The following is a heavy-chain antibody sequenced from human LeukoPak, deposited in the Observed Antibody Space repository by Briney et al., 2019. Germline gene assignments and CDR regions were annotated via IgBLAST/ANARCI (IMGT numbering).Heavy chain of an antibody. CDR3: ARDMRGIAVAGTPQASDY. CDR2: INPSGGST. J-gene: IGHJ4*02. V-gene: IGHV1-46*01. CDR1: GYTFTSYY. Sequence: ASVKVSCKASGYTFTSYYMHWVRQAPGQGLEWMGIINPSGGSTSYAQKFQGRVTMTRDTSTSTVYMELSSLRSEDTAVYYCARDMRGIAVAGTPQASDYWGQGTLVTVSS. D-gene: IGHD6-19*01.